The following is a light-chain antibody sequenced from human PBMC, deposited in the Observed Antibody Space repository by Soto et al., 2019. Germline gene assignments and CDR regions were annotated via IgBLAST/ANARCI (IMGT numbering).Light chain of an antibody. CDR1: QTISTH. CDR3: QQSHSTPPDT. Sequence: DIQMTQFPSSLSASVGETITITCRASQTISTHLNWYQQKPGKAPNLLIHAASSLQSGVPSRFSGSRSRTDFTLTIRNLQPEDFATYYCQQSHSTPPDTFGQGTKLEIK. V-gene: IGKV1-39*01. CDR2: AAS. J-gene: IGKJ2*01.